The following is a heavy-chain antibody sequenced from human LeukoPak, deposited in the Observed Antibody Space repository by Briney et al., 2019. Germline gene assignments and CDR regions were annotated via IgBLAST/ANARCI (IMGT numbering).Heavy chain of an antibody. D-gene: IGHD4-17*01. J-gene: IGHJ4*02. Sequence: SETLSLTCTVSGGPISNYYWSWIRQPPGKGLEWIGYIYYSGSTNYHPSLKSRVTISVDTSKNQFSLKLSSVTAADTAVYYCVRGGPPTVTRLDYWGQGTLVTVSS. CDR2: IYYSGST. CDR1: GGPISNYY. CDR3: VRGGPPTVTRLDY. V-gene: IGHV4-59*01.